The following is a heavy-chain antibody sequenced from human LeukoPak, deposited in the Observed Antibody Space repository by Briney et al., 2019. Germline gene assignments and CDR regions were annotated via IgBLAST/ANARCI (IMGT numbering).Heavy chain of an antibody. V-gene: IGHV4-59*01. J-gene: IGHJ4*02. CDR3: ARAQRLDYDYFDY. Sequence: SETLSLTCTVSGGPISSYYWSWIRQPPGKGLGWIGYIYYSGSTNYNPSLKSRVTISVDTSKNQFSLKLSSVTAADTAVYYCARAQRLDYDYFDYWGQGTLVTVSS. CDR1: GGPISSYY. D-gene: IGHD3-16*01. CDR2: IYYSGST.